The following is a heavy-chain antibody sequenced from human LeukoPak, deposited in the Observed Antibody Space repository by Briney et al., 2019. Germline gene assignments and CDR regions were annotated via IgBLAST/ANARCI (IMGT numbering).Heavy chain of an antibody. J-gene: IGHJ4*02. D-gene: IGHD3-10*01. CDR1: GFTFTTFT. CDR3: AKGTERYREVSSFDS. CDR2: INGGGGGT. V-gene: IGHV3-23*01. Sequence: QPGGSLRLSCAASGFTFTTFTMNWVRQAPGKGLEWVSAINGGGGGTYYADFVKGRFTISRDNSENTLYLQMNSLRAEDTATYYCAKGTERYREVSSFDSWGQGTQVTVSS.